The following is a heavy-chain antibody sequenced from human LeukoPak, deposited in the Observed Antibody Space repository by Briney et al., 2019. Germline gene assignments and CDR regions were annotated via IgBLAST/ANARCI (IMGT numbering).Heavy chain of an antibody. D-gene: IGHD2-8*01. J-gene: IGHJ4*02. V-gene: IGHV1-46*01. CDR1: GYTFTSYY. CDR2: INPSGGST. Sequence: AASVKVSCKASGYTFTSYYMHWVRQAPGQGLEWMGIINPSGGSTSYAQKFQGRVTMTRDTSTSTVYMELSSLRSEDTAVYYCARVGCTNGVCSPGYFDYWGQGTLVTVSS. CDR3: ARVGCTNGVCSPGYFDY.